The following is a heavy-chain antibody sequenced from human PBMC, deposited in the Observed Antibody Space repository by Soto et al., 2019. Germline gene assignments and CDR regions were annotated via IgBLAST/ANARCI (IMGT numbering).Heavy chain of an antibody. J-gene: IGHJ3*02. V-gene: IGHV1-46*01. CDR1: GYTFTSYY. CDR3: ARVGGLGSYRYTGSAFDI. D-gene: IGHD3-16*02. Sequence: ASVKVSCKASGYTFTSYYMHWVRQAPGQGLEWMGIINPSGGSTSYAQKFQGRVTMTRDTSTSTVYMELSSLRSEDTAVYYFARVGGLGSYRYTGSAFDIWGQGTMVTVSS. CDR2: INPSGGST.